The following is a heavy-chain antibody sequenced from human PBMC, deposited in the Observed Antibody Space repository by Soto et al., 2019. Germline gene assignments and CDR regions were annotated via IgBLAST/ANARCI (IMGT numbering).Heavy chain of an antibody. J-gene: IGHJ4*02. CDR2: INGGDDSK. Sequence: EVQLLESRGGLVQPGGSLRLSCAVAGFSFRISPMSWVRRAPGKGLEWVSGINGGDDSKHYAESVRGRFTITRDNSKNTLLLQMNSLRAEDTAMYYCAKDAHWGIISPTHDHCGQGTLVTVSS. CDR3: AKDAHWGIISPTHDH. D-gene: IGHD3-16*01. V-gene: IGHV3-23*01. CDR1: GFSFRISP.